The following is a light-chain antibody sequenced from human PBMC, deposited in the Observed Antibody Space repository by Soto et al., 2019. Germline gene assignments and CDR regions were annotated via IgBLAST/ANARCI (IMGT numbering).Light chain of an antibody. Sequence: QSVLTQPPSASGTPGQRVTISCSGSSSNIGSNYVYWYQQLPGTAPKLLIYRNNQRPSGVPDRFSGSKSGTSASLAISGLRSEDEADYYCAAWDDSLSGLHVVFGGGTKVTV. CDR2: RNN. CDR1: SSNIGSNY. CDR3: AAWDDSLSGLHVV. J-gene: IGLJ2*01. V-gene: IGLV1-47*01.